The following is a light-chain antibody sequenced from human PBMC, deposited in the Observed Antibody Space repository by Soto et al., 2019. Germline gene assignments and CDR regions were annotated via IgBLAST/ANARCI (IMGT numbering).Light chain of an antibody. CDR1: ISDVGVYDY. CDR2: DVS. Sequence: QSALTQPPSASGSPGQSVTISCTGTISDVGVYDYVSWYQQHPGKAPKLMIYDVSKRPSGVPDRFSGSKSGNTASLTVSGLQAEDEADYYCSSYAGSNNVVFGGGTQLTVL. J-gene: IGLJ2*01. V-gene: IGLV2-8*01. CDR3: SSYAGSNNVV.